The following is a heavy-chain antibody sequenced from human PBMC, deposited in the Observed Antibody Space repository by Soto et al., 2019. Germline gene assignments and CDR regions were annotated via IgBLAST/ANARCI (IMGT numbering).Heavy chain of an antibody. CDR3: AREDGVVGSSSAFDH. CDR2: INGRSNYV. Sequence: ESGGGLVKPEGSLRLSCVFSGFTFSTYTMNWVRQAPGKGLEWVSSINGRSNYVYYADSVKGRFTISRDNAKNSLYLQMNRLRAEDTAIYYCAREDGVVGSSSAFDHWGLGTLVTVSS. D-gene: IGHD1-26*01. CDR1: GFTFSTYT. J-gene: IGHJ4*02. V-gene: IGHV3-21*01.